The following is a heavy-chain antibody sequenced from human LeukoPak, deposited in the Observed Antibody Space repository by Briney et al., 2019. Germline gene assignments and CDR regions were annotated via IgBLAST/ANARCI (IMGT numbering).Heavy chain of an antibody. Sequence: PGGSLRLSCAASGFTFSSYAMSWVRQAPGRGLEWVSAISGSGGSTYYADSVKGRFTISRDNSKNTLYLQMNSLRAEDTAVYYCAKDVSRGVVVSSYWGQGTLITVSS. CDR3: AKDVSRGVVVSSY. J-gene: IGHJ4*02. CDR2: ISGSGGST. CDR1: GFTFSSYA. V-gene: IGHV3-23*01. D-gene: IGHD3-22*01.